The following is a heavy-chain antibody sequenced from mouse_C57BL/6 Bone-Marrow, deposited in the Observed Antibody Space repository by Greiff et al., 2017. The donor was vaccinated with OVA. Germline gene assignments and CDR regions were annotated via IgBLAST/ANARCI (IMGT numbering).Heavy chain of an antibody. J-gene: IGHJ2*01. Sequence: QVQLQQSGAELVRPGASVKLSCKASGYTFTDYYINWVKQRPGQGLEWIARIYPGSGNTYYNEKFKGKATLTAEKSSSTAYMQLSSLTSEDSAVYFCARPPNYYGSSWADYWGQGTTLTVSS. V-gene: IGHV1-76*01. CDR1: GYTFTDYY. CDR2: IYPGSGNT. D-gene: IGHD1-1*01. CDR3: ARPPNYYGSSWADY.